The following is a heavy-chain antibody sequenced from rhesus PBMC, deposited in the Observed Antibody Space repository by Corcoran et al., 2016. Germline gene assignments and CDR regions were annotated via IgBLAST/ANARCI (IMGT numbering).Heavy chain of an antibody. D-gene: IGHD5-42*01. Sequence: QVQLVQSGAEIKQPGASVKLSCKASGYTFTSYYMHWVRQAPGQGLEWKGLISPYNVNKGYAQNFQGRVTITTDTSTSTGYMELSSLRSEDTAVYYCTREGIRERYFEFWGQGALVTVSS. J-gene: IGHJ1*01. V-gene: IGHV1-1*01. CDR2: ISPYNVNK. CDR3: TREGIRERYFEF. CDR1: GYTFTSYY.